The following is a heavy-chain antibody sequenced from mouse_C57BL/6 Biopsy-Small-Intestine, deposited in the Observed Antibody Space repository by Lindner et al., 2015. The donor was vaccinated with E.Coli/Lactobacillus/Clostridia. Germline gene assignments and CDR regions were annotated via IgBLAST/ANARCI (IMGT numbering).Heavy chain of an antibody. CDR2: MNPDSDNT. CDR3: VRGGDFDY. CDR1: GYTFTSYD. V-gene: IGHV1-84*02. Sequence: SVKVSCKASGYTFTSYDINWVRQATGQGLEWMGWMNPDSDNTGYAQKFQGRVTMTRDTSISTAYMELSSLRSDGTAVYYCVRGGDFDYWGQGTLVTVSS. J-gene: IGHJ4*01.